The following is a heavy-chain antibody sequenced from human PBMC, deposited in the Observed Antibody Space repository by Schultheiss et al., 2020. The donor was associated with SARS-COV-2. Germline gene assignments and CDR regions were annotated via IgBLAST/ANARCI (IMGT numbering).Heavy chain of an antibody. CDR2: IRSKAYGGTT. J-gene: IGHJ6*02. D-gene: IGHD3-3*01. V-gene: IGHV3-49*02. CDR3: TRELHPYYDFWSGYYPYGMDV. Sequence: SWVRQPPGKGLEWVGFIRSKAYGGTTEYAASVKGRFTISRDDSKSIAYLQMNSLKTEDTAVYYCTRELHPYYDFWSGYYPYGMDVWGQGTTVTVSS.